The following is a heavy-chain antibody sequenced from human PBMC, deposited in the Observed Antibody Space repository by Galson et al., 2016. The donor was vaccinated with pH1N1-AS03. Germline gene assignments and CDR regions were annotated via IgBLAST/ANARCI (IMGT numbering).Heavy chain of an antibody. Sequence: SLRLSCAASGFTFSRYSVNWVRQAPGKGLEWISYIKGDSRYIYYADSVRGRFTISRDSAKNSLFLQMNSLRVEDTATYYCVRDFNWALDYWGQGTLVTVSS. D-gene: IGHD7-27*01. CDR1: GFTFSRYS. J-gene: IGHJ4*02. CDR3: VRDFNWALDY. V-gene: IGHV3-21*05. CDR2: IKGDSRYI.